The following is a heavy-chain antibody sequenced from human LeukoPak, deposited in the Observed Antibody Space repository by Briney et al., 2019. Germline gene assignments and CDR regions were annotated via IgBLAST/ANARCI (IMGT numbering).Heavy chain of an antibody. V-gene: IGHV1-2*02. CDR3: ARGYCTGVSCSGAWFDP. D-gene: IGHD2-15*01. Sequence: ASVKVSCKASGYTFTGYYIHWVRQAPGQGLEWMGWINPNSGGTNYEQKFQGRVTMTRDTSISTAYIELNSLRSDDTAVYYCARGYCTGVSCSGAWFDPWGQGTLVTVSS. CDR2: INPNSGGT. CDR1: GYTFTGYY. J-gene: IGHJ5*02.